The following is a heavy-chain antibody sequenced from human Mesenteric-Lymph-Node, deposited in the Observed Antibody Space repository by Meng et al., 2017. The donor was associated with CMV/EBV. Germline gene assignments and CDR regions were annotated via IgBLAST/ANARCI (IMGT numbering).Heavy chain of an antibody. D-gene: IGHD1-7*01. CDR1: GFTFSSYT. CDR2: MTNSDSQI. V-gene: IGHV3-21*01. J-gene: IGHJ4*02. Sequence: GESLKISCVASGFTFSSYTMNWVRQAPGKGLEWVASMTNSDSQIYYADSVKGRFTISRGNAKNSVYLQMNSLRAEDTAVYYCAREVGVAAGTEFDYWGQGTLVTVSS. CDR3: AREVGVAAGTEFDY.